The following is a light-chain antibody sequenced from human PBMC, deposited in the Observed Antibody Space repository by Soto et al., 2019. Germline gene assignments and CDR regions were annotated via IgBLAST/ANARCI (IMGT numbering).Light chain of an antibody. Sequence: DIQMTQSPSTLSASVGDRVTITCRASQRISSWLAWYQQKPGKAPKVLIYDASSLESGVPSRFSGSGFGTEFTLTITRLQPDDFATYYCQQYQSYSKTFGQGTKVEIE. CDR2: DAS. J-gene: IGKJ1*01. CDR3: QQYQSYSKT. V-gene: IGKV1-5*01. CDR1: QRISSW.